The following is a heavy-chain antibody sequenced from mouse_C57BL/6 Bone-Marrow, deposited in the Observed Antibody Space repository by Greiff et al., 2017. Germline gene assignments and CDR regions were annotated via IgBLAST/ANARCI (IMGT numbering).Heavy chain of an antibody. J-gene: IGHJ1*03. CDR1: GYTFTNYW. CDR2: IYPGGGYT. CDR3: ARSPPYYYGSSYGWYFDV. V-gene: IGHV1-63*01. Sequence: QVQLQQSGAELVRPGTSVKMSCKASGYTFTNYWIGWAKQRPGHGLEWIGDIYPGGGYTNYNGKFKGKATLTADKSSSTAYMQFSSLTSEDSAIYYCARSPPYYYGSSYGWYFDVWGTGTTVTVSS. D-gene: IGHD1-1*01.